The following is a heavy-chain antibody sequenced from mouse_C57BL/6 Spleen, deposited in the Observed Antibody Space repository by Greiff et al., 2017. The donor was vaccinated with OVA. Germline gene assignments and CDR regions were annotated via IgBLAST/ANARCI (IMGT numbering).Heavy chain of an antibody. J-gene: IGHJ4*01. Sequence: VKLQESGAELVRPGTSVKVSCKASGYAFTNYLIEWVKQRPGQGLEWIGVINPGSGGTNYNEKFKGKATLTADKSSSTAYMQLSSLTSEDSAVYFCARGYYGSSFYAMDYWGQGTSVTVSS. D-gene: IGHD1-1*01. V-gene: IGHV1-54*01. CDR2: INPGSGGT. CDR3: ARGYYGSSFYAMDY. CDR1: GYAFTNYL.